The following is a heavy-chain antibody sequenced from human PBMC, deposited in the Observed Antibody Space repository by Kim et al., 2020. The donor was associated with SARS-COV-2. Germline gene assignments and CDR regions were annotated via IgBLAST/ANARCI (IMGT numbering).Heavy chain of an antibody. V-gene: IGHV3-53*01. Sequence: GGSLRLSCAASGFTVSSNYMSWVRQAPGKGLEWVSVIYSGGSTYYADSVKGRFTISRDKSKNTLYLQMNSLRAEDTAVYYCAREVRYGSGSYYTYYYGMDVWGQGTTVTVSS. CDR2: IYSGGST. CDR3: AREVRYGSGSYYTYYYGMDV. D-gene: IGHD3-10*01. J-gene: IGHJ6*02. CDR1: GFTVSSNY.